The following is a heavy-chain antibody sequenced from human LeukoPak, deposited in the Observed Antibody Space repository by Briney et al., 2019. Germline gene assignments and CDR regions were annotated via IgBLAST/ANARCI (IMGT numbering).Heavy chain of an antibody. Sequence: GGSLRLSCAASGFTFSSYGMHWVRQAPGKGLEWVAVISYDRSNKYYADSVKGRFTISRDNSKNTLYLQMNSLRSEDTAVYYCARDFTTITIFGVVTFTGWFDPWGQGTLVTVSS. CDR3: ARDFTTITIFGVVTFTGWFDP. V-gene: IGHV3-30*03. CDR2: ISYDRSNK. CDR1: GFTFSSYG. D-gene: IGHD3-3*01. J-gene: IGHJ5*02.